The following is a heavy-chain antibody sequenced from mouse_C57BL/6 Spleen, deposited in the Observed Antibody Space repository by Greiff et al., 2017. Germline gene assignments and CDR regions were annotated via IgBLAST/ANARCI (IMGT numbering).Heavy chain of an antibody. CDR1: GYTFTSYT. V-gene: IGHV1-4*01. Sequence: QVQLQQSGAELARPGASVKMSCKASGYTFTSYTMHWVKQRPGQGLEWIGYINPSSGYTKYNQKFKDKATLTADKSSSTAYMQLSSLTSEDSAVYYCARGYYYGSSPYWYFEVWGTGTTVTVSS. D-gene: IGHD1-1*01. J-gene: IGHJ1*03. CDR2: INPSSGYT. CDR3: ARGYYYGSSPYWYFEV.